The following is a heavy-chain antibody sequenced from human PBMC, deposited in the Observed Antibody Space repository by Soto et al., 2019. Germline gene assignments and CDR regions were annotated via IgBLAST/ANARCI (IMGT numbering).Heavy chain of an antibody. Sequence: QDQLVQSGAGVKKPGASVKVSCKGSGYTFTSYAMHWVRQAPGQRRAWMGWINAGNGNTKYSQKFPGRVTITRDTPASTAYRELSSLRSEDTAVYYCENALGPYYFDYWGQGPLVTVSS. CDR1: GYTFTSYA. V-gene: IGHV1-3*01. D-gene: IGHD3-16*01. CDR2: INAGNGNT. J-gene: IGHJ4*02. CDR3: ENALGPYYFDY.